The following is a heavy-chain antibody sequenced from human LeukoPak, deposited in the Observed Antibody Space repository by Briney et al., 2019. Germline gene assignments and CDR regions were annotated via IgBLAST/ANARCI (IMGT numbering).Heavy chain of an antibody. CDR3: ARGLGNIGGNWYSEDYYYGMDV. CDR1: GYTFTSYG. J-gene: IGHJ6*02. CDR2: ISAYNGNT. Sequence: GASVKVSCKASGYTFTSYGISWVRQAPGQGLEWMGWISAYNGNTNYAQKLQGRVTMTTDTSTTTAYMELRSLTSDDTAVYYCARGLGNIGGNWYSEDYYYGMDVWGQGTTVTVSS. D-gene: IGHD6-13*01. V-gene: IGHV1-18*01.